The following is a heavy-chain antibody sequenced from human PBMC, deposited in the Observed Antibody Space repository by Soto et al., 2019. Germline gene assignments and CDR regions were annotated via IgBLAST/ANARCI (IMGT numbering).Heavy chain of an antibody. J-gene: IGHJ6*02. CDR1: GFTFSSYA. D-gene: IGHD4-4*01. CDR3: ARDMTTDYYYYGMDV. V-gene: IGHV3-30-3*01. CDR2: ISYDGSNK. Sequence: QVQLVESGGGVVQPGRSLRLSCAASGFTFSSYAMHWVRQAPGKGLAWVAVISYDGSNKYYADSVKGRFTISRDNSKNTLYLQMNSLRAEDTAVYYCARDMTTDYYYYGMDVWGQGTTVTVSS.